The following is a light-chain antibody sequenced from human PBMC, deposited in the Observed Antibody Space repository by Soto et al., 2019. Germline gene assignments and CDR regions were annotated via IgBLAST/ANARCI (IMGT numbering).Light chain of an antibody. J-gene: IGLJ2*01. CDR2: EVS. V-gene: IGLV2-8*01. Sequence: QSALTQPPSASGYPGQSVTISCTGTSSDVGGYHYVSWYQQHPGKAPKLMIYEVSKRPSGVPDRFSGSKSGNTASLTVSGLKAEDEADYYCSSYAGSNNHVLFGGGTKLTVL. CDR1: SSDVGGYHY. CDR3: SSYAGSNNHVL.